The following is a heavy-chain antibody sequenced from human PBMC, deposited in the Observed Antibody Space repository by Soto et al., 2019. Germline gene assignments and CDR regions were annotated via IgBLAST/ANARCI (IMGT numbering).Heavy chain of an antibody. CDR1: GYSIISSNW. CDR3: ARMTRDYDILTGYYRRPSIDY. CDR2: IYYSGST. V-gene: IGHV4-28*01. D-gene: IGHD3-9*01. J-gene: IGHJ4*02. Sequence: PSETLSLTCAVSGYSIISSNWWGLIRHPPGKGLEWIGYIYYSGSTYYNPSLKSRVTMSVDTSKNQFSLKLSSVTAADTAVYYCARMTRDYDILTGYYRRPSIDYCAQGTLVTVSS.